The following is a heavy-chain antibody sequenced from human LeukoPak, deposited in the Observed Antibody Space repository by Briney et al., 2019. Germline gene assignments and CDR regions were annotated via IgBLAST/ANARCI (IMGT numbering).Heavy chain of an antibody. Sequence: QSGGSLRLSCAASGFTFSSYAMHWVRQAPGKGLEGVAVISYDGSNKYYADSVKGRFTISRDNSKNTLYLQMNSLRAEDTAVYYCARGVILTGHDQYYFDYWGQGTLVTVSS. CDR2: ISYDGSNK. J-gene: IGHJ4*02. D-gene: IGHD3-9*01. CDR3: ARGVILTGHDQYYFDY. CDR1: GFTFSSYA. V-gene: IGHV3-30-3*01.